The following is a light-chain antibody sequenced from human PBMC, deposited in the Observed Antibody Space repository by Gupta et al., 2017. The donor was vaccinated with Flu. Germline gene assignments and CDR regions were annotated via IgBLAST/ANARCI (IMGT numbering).Light chain of an antibody. Sequence: SALTQPASVSGSPGQSITISCTGTSSDVGSYNLVSWYQQHPGQAPKLMIYEVSKRPSGVSNRFSGSKSGTTASLTISGLQAEDEADYYCCSYAGSSTWGVFGGGTKLTVL. CDR3: CSYAGSSTWGV. V-gene: IGLV2-23*02. CDR1: SSDVGSYNL. CDR2: EVS. J-gene: IGLJ3*02.